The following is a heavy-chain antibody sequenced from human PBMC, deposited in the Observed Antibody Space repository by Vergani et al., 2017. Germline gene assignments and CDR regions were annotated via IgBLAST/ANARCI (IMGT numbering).Heavy chain of an antibody. CDR2: IYYSGST. Sequence: QVQLQESGPGLVKPSETLSLTCTVSGGSISSYYWSWIRQPPGKGLEWIGYIYYSGSTNYNPSLKSRVTISVDTSKNQFSLKLSSVTAADTAVYYCARDLVDSSGYYNYYYGMDVWGQGTTVTVSS. CDR3: ARDLVDSSGYYNYYYGMDV. J-gene: IGHJ6*02. CDR1: GGSISSYY. V-gene: IGHV4-59*12. D-gene: IGHD3-22*01.